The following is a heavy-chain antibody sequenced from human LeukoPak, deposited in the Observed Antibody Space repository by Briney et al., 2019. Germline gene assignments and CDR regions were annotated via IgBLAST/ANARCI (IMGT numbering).Heavy chain of an antibody. Sequence: PSETLSLTCTVSGGSISSSSYYWGWIRQPPGKGLEWIGSIYYSGSTYYNPSLKSRVTISVDTSKNQFSLKLSSVTAADTAVYYCARIGAVAGTGYFDYWGQGTLVTVSS. CDR3: ARIGAVAGTGYFDY. V-gene: IGHV4-39*07. CDR1: GGSISSSSYY. CDR2: IYYSGST. D-gene: IGHD6-19*01. J-gene: IGHJ4*02.